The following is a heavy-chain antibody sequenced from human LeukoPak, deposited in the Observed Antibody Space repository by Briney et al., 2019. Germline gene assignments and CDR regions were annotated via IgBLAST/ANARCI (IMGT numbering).Heavy chain of an antibody. D-gene: IGHD2-2*01. CDR3: AREWYCSSTSCPYYYYGMDV. CDR1: GFTFSSYA. V-gene: IGHV3-30*04. Sequence: PGGSLRLSCAASGFTFSSYAMHWVRQAPGKGLEWVAVISYDGSNKYYADSAKGRFTISRDNSKNTLYLQMNSLRAEDTAVYYCAREWYCSSTSCPYYYYGMDVWGQGTTVTVSS. J-gene: IGHJ6*02. CDR2: ISYDGSNK.